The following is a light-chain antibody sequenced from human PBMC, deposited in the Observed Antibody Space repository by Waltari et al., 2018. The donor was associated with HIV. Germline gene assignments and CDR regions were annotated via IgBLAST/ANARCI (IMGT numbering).Light chain of an antibody. CDR1: SSDVGGYKY. Sequence: QSALTQPPSASGSPGQSVTISCTGTSSDVGGYKYASWYQQHPGKAPKLMIYEVSKRPSGVPDRFSGSKSGNTASLTVSGLQAEDEADYYCSSYAGSNNLVFGTGTKVTVL. CDR3: SSYAGSNNLV. J-gene: IGLJ1*01. CDR2: EVS. V-gene: IGLV2-8*01.